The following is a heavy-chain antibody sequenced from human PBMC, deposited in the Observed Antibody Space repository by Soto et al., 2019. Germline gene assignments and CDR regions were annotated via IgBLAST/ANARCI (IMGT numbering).Heavy chain of an antibody. Sequence: PGGSLRLSCAASGFTFDDHAMHWVRQGPGKGLEWVSGISWNSGTIVYADSVKGRFTISRDNTKNSLYLQMDSLRRGDTALYYCAKDIKSTGWYFGLDIWGQGTTVTVSS. J-gene: IGHJ6*02. D-gene: IGHD6-19*01. V-gene: IGHV3-9*01. CDR2: ISWNSGTI. CDR1: GFTFDDHA. CDR3: AKDIKSTGWYFGLDI.